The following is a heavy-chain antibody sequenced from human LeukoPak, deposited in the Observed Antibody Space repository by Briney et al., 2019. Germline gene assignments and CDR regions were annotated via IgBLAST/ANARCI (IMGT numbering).Heavy chain of an antibody. CDR1: GFTFDDYA. CDR3: ARVHDSGYKIYNWFDP. J-gene: IGHJ5*02. V-gene: IGHV3-23*01. Sequence: GGSLRLSCAASGFTFDDYAMHWVRQAPGKGLEWVSAISGSGGSTYYADSVKGRFTISRDNSKNTLYLQMNSLRAEDTAVYYCARVHDSGYKIYNWFDPWGQGTLVTVSS. CDR2: ISGSGGST. D-gene: IGHD5-12*01.